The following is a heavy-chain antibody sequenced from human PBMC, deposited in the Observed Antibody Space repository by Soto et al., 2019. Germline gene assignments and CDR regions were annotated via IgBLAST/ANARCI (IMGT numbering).Heavy chain of an antibody. CDR1: GYTFTSYA. D-gene: IGHD3-9*01. Sequence: GASVKVSCKASGYTFTSYAMHWVRQAPGHRLEWMGWINAGNGNTKYSQKFQGRVTITRDTSASTAYMELSSLRSEDTAVYYCARCAYYDILSGYYNSGAEYFQHWGQGTLVTVSS. V-gene: IGHV1-3*01. J-gene: IGHJ1*01. CDR3: ARCAYYDILSGYYNSGAEYFQH. CDR2: INAGNGNT.